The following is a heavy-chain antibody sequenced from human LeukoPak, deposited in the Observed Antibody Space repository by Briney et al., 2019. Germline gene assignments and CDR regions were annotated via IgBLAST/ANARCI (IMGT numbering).Heavy chain of an antibody. CDR3: AKDAYSSSRFDY. Sequence: QSGGSLRLSCAASGFTFSSYAMSWVRQAPGKGLEWVSAISGSGGSTYYADSVKGRLTISRDNSKNTLYLQMNSLRAEDTAVYYCAKDAYSSSRFDYWGQGTLVTVSS. V-gene: IGHV3-23*01. J-gene: IGHJ4*02. CDR1: GFTFSSYA. D-gene: IGHD6-13*01. CDR2: ISGSGGST.